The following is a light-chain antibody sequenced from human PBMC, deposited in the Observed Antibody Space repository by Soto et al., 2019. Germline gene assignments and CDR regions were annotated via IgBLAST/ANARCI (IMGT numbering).Light chain of an antibody. Sequence: DIQMTQSPSTLSASVGDRVTITCRASQSISSWLAWYQQKPGKAPKLLIYKAFSLESGVPSRFSGSGSGTEFTLTISSLQPDDFETYYCQQYNSYPYTFGQGTKLEIK. CDR2: KAF. J-gene: IGKJ2*01. CDR1: QSISSW. CDR3: QQYNSYPYT. V-gene: IGKV1-5*03.